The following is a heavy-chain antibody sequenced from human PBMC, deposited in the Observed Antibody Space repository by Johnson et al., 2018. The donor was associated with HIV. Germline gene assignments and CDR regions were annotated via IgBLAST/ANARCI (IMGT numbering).Heavy chain of an antibody. CDR3: AKDGDWDTVAHAFDI. CDR1: GFTFDDYG. D-gene: IGHD5-12*01. J-gene: IGHJ3*02. Sequence: EVQLVESGGGVVRPGGSLRLSCAASGFTFDDYGMSWVRQAPGKGLAWVSGISGSGGSTYYADSVKGRFTISRDNSKNPLYPQMTSLRAEDTAVYYCAKDGDWDTVAHAFDIWGQGTMVTVSS. CDR2: ISGSGGST. V-gene: IGHV3-23*04.